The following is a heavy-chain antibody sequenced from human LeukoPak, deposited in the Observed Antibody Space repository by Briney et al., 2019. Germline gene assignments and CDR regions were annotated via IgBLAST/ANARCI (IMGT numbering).Heavy chain of an antibody. Sequence: GGSLRLSCAAYGFTFSSYSMNWVRQAPGKGLEWVSFISTSSSYIYYADSVKGRFTISRDNAKNSLYLEMNSLRAEDTAVYYCARGRLLDAFDIWGQGTMVTVSS. CDR2: ISTSSSYI. CDR3: ARGRLLDAFDI. V-gene: IGHV3-21*01. J-gene: IGHJ3*02. D-gene: IGHD3-16*01. CDR1: GFTFSSYS.